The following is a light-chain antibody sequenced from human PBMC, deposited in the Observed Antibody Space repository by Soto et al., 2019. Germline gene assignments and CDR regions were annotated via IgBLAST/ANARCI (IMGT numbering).Light chain of an antibody. V-gene: IGLV2-14*01. J-gene: IGLJ3*02. CDR3: SSYAGSNNLV. CDR1: SSDVGGYRY. Sequence: QSALTQPASVSGSPGQSITISCTGTSSDVGGYRYVSWYQHHPGKAPKLLIHEVSNRPSGVSSRFSGSKSGNTASLTISGLQAEDEAHYYCSSYAGSNNLVFGGGTKLTVL. CDR2: EVS.